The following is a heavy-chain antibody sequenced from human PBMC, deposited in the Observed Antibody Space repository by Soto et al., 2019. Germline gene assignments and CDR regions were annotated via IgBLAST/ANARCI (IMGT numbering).Heavy chain of an antibody. Sequence: EVQLVESGGGLVQPGGSLRLSCAASGFTFSTYWMGWVRQAPGKGLEWVANIREDGSGNFYVDSVKGRFTTSRDNAKNSLFLQMSSLSAEDTAVYYCARGLSHLAARAEGVYFDYWGQGTLVTVSS. D-gene: IGHD6-6*01. J-gene: IGHJ4*02. CDR1: GFTFSTYW. CDR2: IREDGSGN. V-gene: IGHV3-7*01. CDR3: ARGLSHLAARAEGVYFDY.